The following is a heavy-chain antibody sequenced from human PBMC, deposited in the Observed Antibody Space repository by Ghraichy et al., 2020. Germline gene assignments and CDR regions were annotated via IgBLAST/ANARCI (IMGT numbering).Heavy chain of an antibody. J-gene: IGHJ4*02. V-gene: IGHV3-23*01. CDR3: AKFFGNLVYRYNSPNGGVFDY. D-gene: IGHD1-1*01. Sequence: GGSLRLSCRVSGFSFSSYAMSWVRQAPGKGLEWVSGISDTGGNTYYADSVKGRFIMSRDNSKNILFLQMNSLRAEDTALYYCAKFFGNLVYRYNSPNGGVFDYWGQGTLVTVSS. CDR1: GFSFSSYA. CDR2: ISDTGGNT.